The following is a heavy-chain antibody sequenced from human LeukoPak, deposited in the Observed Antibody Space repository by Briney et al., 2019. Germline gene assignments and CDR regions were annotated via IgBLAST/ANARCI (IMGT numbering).Heavy chain of an antibody. CDR3: VRGGDCSGGSCGTDY. D-gene: IGHD2-15*01. CDR1: GFTFSTYT. V-gene: IGHV3-21*01. CDR2: INSSSSYI. J-gene: IGHJ4*02. Sequence: PGGSLTLSCAASGFTFSTYTMNWVRQAPGKGLQWVSSINSSSSYIYYPYSVKGRITISRDNAQNSLYLQMSSLRAEETAVYYCVRGGDCSGGSCGTDYWGQGTLGTVSS.